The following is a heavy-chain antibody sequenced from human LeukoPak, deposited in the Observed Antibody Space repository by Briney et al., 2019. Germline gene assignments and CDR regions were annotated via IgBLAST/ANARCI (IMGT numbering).Heavy chain of an antibody. J-gene: IGHJ3*02. CDR3: ARKALTGSHSGPFDI. CDR2: ISYDGSNK. V-gene: IGHV3-30-3*01. Sequence: GGSMRLSCAASGFAFSSYAMHWVRQAPGKGLEWVAVISYDGSNKYYADSVKGRFTISRDNSKNTLFLQMNSLRAEDTAVYYCARKALTGSHSGPFDIWGQGTLVTVSS. D-gene: IGHD7-27*01. CDR1: GFAFSSYA.